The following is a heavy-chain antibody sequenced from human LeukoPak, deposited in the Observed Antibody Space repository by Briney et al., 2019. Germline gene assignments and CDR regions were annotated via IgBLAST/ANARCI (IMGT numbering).Heavy chain of an antibody. J-gene: IGHJ4*02. V-gene: IGHV4-59*12. CDR3: ARDEGSSYPFDY. Sequence: SQTLSLTCTVSGGSISSYYWSWIRQPPGKGLEWIGYIYYSGSTNYNPSLKSRVTISVDTSKNQFSLNLSSVTAADTAVYFCARDEGSSYPFDYWGQGTLVTVSS. CDR2: IYYSGST. CDR1: GGSISSYY. D-gene: IGHD2-2*01.